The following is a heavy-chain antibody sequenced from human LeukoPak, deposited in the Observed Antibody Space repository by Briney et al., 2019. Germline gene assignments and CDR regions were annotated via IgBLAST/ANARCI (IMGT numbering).Heavy chain of an antibody. CDR3: ARGFSGSYYFDY. D-gene: IGHD1-26*01. Sequence: GGSLRLSCAASGFTFSDYYMSWIRQAPGKGLEWVSYISSDSSYTNYADSVKGRFTISRDNAKNSLYLQMSSLRAEDTAVYSCARGFSGSYYFDYWGQGTLVTVSS. CDR2: ISSDSSYT. CDR1: GFTFSDYY. J-gene: IGHJ4*02. V-gene: IGHV3-11*06.